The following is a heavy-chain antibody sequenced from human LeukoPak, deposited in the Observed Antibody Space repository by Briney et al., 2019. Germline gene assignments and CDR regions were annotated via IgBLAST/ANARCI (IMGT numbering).Heavy chain of an antibody. CDR2: ISSSGSTI. D-gene: IGHD1-26*01. CDR3: ARLGIAGSPTEGAFDI. CDR1: GFTFSDYY. Sequence: GGSLRLSCAASGFTFSDYYMSWIRQAPGKGLEWVSYISSSGSTIYYADSVKGRFTISRDNAKNSLYLQMNSLRAEDTAVYYCARLGIAGSPTEGAFDIWGQGTMVTVSS. J-gene: IGHJ3*02. V-gene: IGHV3-11*04.